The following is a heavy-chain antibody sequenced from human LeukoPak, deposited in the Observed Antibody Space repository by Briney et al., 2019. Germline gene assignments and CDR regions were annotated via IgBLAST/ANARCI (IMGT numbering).Heavy chain of an antibody. D-gene: IGHD3-22*01. J-gene: IGHJ4*02. Sequence: GGSLRLSCAASGFTFSGHWMSWVRQAPGKGLEWVANINQGGSDKYYVDSVKGRFTISRDNSKNSLYLQMDTLRSEDTAFYYCVKDLSYESSGYVFEYWGQGALVTVSS. CDR3: VKDLSYESSGYVFEY. CDR2: INQGGSDK. CDR1: GFTFSGHW. V-gene: IGHV3-7*03.